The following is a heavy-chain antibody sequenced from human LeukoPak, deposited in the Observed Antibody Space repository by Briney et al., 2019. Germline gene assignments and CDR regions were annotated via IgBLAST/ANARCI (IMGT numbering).Heavy chain of an antibody. D-gene: IGHD1-7*01. CDR3: ARLAGTFYYYYYMDV. V-gene: IGHV4-39*01. J-gene: IGHJ6*03. Sequence: SETLPLTCTVSGGSISSSSYYWGWIRQPPGKGLEWIGSIYYSGSTYYNPSLKSRVTISVDTSKNQFSLKLSSVTAADTAVYYCARLAGTFYYYYYMDVWGKGTTVTVSS. CDR2: IYYSGST. CDR1: GGSISSSSYY.